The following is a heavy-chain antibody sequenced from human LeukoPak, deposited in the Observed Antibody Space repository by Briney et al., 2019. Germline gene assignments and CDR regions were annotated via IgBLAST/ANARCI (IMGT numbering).Heavy chain of an antibody. J-gene: IGHJ4*02. V-gene: IGHV4-34*01. CDR1: GFTFSSYG. CDR3: ARHNSGSYYLVGFDY. D-gene: IGHD1-26*01. CDR2: INHSGST. Sequence: PGGSLRLSCAASGFTFSSYGMSWVRQAPGKGLEWIGEINHSGSTNYNPSLKSRVTISVDTSKNQFSLKLSSVTAADTAVYYCARHNSGSYYLVGFDYWGQGTLVTISS.